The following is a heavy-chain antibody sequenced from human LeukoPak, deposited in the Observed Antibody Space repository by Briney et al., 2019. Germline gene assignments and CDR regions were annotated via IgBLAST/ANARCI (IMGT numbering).Heavy chain of an antibody. D-gene: IGHD7-27*01. V-gene: IGHV3-23*01. CDR1: GFTFSNCA. CDR3: VEDGLGVYYGMDV. Sequence: GGSLRLSCAASGFTFSNCAMTWVRQAPRKGLEWVSAISGSGDNTYYADSVKGRFTISRDNSKNTLYLQMNSLRAEDTAVYYCVEDGLGVYYGMDVWGQGTTVTVSS. CDR2: ISGSGDNT. J-gene: IGHJ6*02.